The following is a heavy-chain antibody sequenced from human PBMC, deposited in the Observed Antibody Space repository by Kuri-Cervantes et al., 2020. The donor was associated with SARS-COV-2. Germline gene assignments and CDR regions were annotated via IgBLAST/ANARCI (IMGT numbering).Heavy chain of an antibody. J-gene: IGHJ4*02. CDR1: GFTFSRHG. CDR2: IWYDGTNK. D-gene: IGHD3-3*01. Sequence: GESLKISCVASGFTFSRHGIHWVRQAPGKGLEWVAGIWYDGTNKYYGDSVRGRFTISRDNSKNTLYLQMNSLRAEDMAVYYCAKVYYDFWGTCYFDYWGQGTLVTVSS. CDR3: AKVYYDFWGTCYFDY. V-gene: IGHV3-33*06.